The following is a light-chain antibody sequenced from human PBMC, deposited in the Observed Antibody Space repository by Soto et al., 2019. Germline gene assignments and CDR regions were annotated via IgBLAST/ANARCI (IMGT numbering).Light chain of an antibody. V-gene: IGKV3-15*01. CDR3: QQYSAWPRT. CDR1: HNIRDK. CDR2: GAY. J-gene: IGKJ4*02. Sequence: EIVLTQSPATLSVSPGERVTLSCRASHNIRDKLAWYQQKPGQAPRLLIYGAYTRVTGGPARFSGSGSGTEFTLTISRLQSGYFAVYYCQQYSAWPRTFGGGAKV.